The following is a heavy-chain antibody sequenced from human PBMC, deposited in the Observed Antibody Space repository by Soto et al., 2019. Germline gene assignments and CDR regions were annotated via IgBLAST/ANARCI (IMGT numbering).Heavy chain of an antibody. D-gene: IGHD6-19*01. CDR3: AKDARRTSGWYYFDY. CDR2: LSDSGGTT. Sequence: GGSLRLSCAASGFTFSYYAMGWVRQAPGKGLEWVSVLSDSGGTTYYADSVKGRFTISRDNSRNTLYLQMNRLRAEDTAVYFCAKDARRTSGWYYFDYWGQGALVTVSS. J-gene: IGHJ4*02. CDR1: GFTFSYYA. V-gene: IGHV3-23*01.